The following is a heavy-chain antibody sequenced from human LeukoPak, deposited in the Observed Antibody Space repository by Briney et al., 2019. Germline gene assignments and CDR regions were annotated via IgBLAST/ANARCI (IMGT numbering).Heavy chain of an antibody. CDR3: ARAHYYYYMDV. Sequence: PGGSLRLSCAASGFTVSSNYMSWVRQAPGKGLEWVSVIYSGGSTYYADSVKGRFTISRDNSKNTLYLQMNSLRAEDTAVYYCARAHYYYYMDVWGKGTTVTVSS. V-gene: IGHV3-66*01. CDR1: GFTVSSNY. CDR2: IYSGGST. J-gene: IGHJ6*03.